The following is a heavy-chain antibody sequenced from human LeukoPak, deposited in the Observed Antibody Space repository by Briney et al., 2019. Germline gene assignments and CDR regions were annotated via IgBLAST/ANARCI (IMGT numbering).Heavy chain of an antibody. V-gene: IGHV3-11*01. J-gene: IGHJ4*02. CDR1: GFTFSDYY. CDR3: ARDPRRGDGYNYDY. Sequence: GGSLRLSCAASGFTFSDYYMSWLRQAPGKGLECVSYIGGSSSNIYHADSVKGRFTISRDNTKNSLYLQMNSLRAEDTAVYYCARDPRRGDGYNYDYWGQGTLVTVSS. D-gene: IGHD5-24*01. CDR2: IGGSSSNI.